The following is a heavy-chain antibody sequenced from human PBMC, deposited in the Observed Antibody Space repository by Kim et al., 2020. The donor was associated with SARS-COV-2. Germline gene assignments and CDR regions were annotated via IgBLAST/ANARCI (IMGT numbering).Heavy chain of an antibody. V-gene: IGHV3-7*01. CDR2: IKQDGSEK. J-gene: IGHJ4*02. Sequence: GGSLRLSCAASGFTFSSYWMSWVRQAPGKGLEWVANIKQDGSEKYYVDSVKGRSTISRDNAKNSLYLQMNSLRAEDTAVYYCAREGEPLLWFGELFIFDYWGQGTLVTVSS. CDR1: GFTFSSYW. D-gene: IGHD3-10*01. CDR3: AREGEPLLWFGELFIFDY.